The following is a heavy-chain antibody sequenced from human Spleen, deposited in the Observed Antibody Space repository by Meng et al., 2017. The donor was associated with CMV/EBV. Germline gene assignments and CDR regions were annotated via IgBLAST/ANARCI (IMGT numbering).Heavy chain of an antibody. D-gene: IGHD1-26*01. V-gene: IGHV1-18*01. CDR2: ISAYNGNT. J-gene: IGHJ4*02. Sequence: SGYTFTSYGISWVRQAPGQGLEWMGWISAYNGNTNYAQKFQGRVTMTTDTSTSTAYMELRSLRSDDTAVYYCARDDSGTYYRFFDYWGQGTLVTVSS. CDR1: GYTFTSYG. CDR3: ARDDSGTYYRFFDY.